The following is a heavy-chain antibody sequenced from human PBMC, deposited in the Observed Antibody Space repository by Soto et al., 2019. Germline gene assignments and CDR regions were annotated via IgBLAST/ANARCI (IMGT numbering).Heavy chain of an antibody. Sequence: PGESLKISCKGSGYSFTSYWIGWVRQMPGKGLEWMGIIYPGDSDTRYSPSFQGQVTISADKSISTAYLQWSSLKASDTAMYYCARTHYDFWSGYYTAHFEYWGQGTLVTVAS. D-gene: IGHD3-3*01. CDR3: ARTHYDFWSGYYTAHFEY. CDR1: GYSFTSYW. V-gene: IGHV5-51*01. J-gene: IGHJ4*02. CDR2: IYPGDSDT.